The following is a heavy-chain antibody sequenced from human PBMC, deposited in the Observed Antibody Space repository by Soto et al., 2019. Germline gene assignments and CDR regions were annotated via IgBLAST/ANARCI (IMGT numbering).Heavy chain of an antibody. CDR1: GCSIGNYY. CDR2: IHFSGAT. D-gene: IGHD4-4*01. CDR3: AREYSSFEY. J-gene: IGHJ4*02. V-gene: IGHV4-59*01. Sequence: QVQLQESGPGLVKPSETLSLTCTVSGCSIGNYYWSWIRQPPGKGLEWIGYIHFSGATRYNPSLTSRVISTVATSKNQLALSLTAGPAPDTSVYYRAREYSSFEYWGPGRQVTVSS.